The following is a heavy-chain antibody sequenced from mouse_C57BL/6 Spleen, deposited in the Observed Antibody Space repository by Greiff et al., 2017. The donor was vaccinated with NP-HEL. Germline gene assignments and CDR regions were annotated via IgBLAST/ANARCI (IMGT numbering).Heavy chain of an antibody. Sequence: VQLQQSGPVLVKPGASVKMSCKASGYTFTDYYMNWVKQSHGKSLEWIGVINPYNGGTSYNQKFKGKATLTVDKSSSTAYMELNSLTSEDSAVYYCARRYDYLYAMDYWGQGTSVTVSS. D-gene: IGHD2-4*01. CDR3: ARRYDYLYAMDY. CDR2: INPYNGGT. J-gene: IGHJ4*01. V-gene: IGHV1-19*01. CDR1: GYTFTDYY.